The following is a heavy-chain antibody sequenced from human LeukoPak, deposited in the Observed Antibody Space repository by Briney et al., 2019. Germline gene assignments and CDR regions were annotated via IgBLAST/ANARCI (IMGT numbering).Heavy chain of an antibody. V-gene: IGHV2-5*02. CDR3: AHGGVTTSGFDY. CDR2: IYWDDDK. CDR1: GFSLSTSGVG. D-gene: IGHD4-17*01. Sequence: SGPTLVKPTQTLTLTCTFSGFSLSTSGVGVGWIRQPPGKALEWLALIYWDDDKRYSPSLKSRLTITKDTSKNQVVLTMTSMDPVDTATYYCAHGGVTTSGFDYWGQGTLVTVSS. J-gene: IGHJ4*02.